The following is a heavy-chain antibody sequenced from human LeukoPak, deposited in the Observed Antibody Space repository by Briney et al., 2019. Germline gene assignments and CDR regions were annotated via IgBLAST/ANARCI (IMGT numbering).Heavy chain of an antibody. V-gene: IGHV4-4*07. J-gene: IGHJ4*02. Sequence: SETLSLTCTVSGGSISSYYWSWIRQPAGKGLEWIGRIYTSGSTNYNPSLKSRVTISVDKSKNQFSLKLSSVTAADTAVYYCARGGQVADPEDYWDQGTLVTVSS. CDR2: IYTSGST. D-gene: IGHD6-19*01. CDR1: GGSISSYY. CDR3: ARGGQVADPEDY.